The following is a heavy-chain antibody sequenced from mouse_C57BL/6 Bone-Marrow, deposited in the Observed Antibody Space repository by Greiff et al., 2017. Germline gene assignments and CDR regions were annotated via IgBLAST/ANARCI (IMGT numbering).Heavy chain of an antibody. D-gene: IGHD2-5*01. J-gene: IGHJ3*01. Sequence: EVKLMESGGDLVKPGGSLKLSCAASGFTFSSYGMSWVRQTPDKRLEWVATISSGGSYTYYPDSVKGRFTISRDNAKNTLYLQMSSLKSEDTAMYYCARSRLYDSNPWFAYWGQGTLVTVSA. V-gene: IGHV5-6*01. CDR1: GFTFSSYG. CDR2: ISSGGSYT. CDR3: ARSRLYDSNPWFAY.